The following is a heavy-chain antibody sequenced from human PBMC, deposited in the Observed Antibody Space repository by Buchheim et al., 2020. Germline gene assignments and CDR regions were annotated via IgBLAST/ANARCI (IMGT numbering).Heavy chain of an antibody. Sequence: EVQLVESGGGLVQPGGSLRLSCAASGFTFSSYEMNWVRQAPGKGLEWVSYINSGGGTKFYADSVKGRFTISRDNAKNSLYLQMNSLRAEDTAVYYCARVSGWYLDYWGRGTL. D-gene: IGHD6-19*01. CDR1: GFTFSSYE. CDR3: ARVSGWYLDY. J-gene: IGHJ4*02. V-gene: IGHV3-48*03. CDR2: INSGGGTK.